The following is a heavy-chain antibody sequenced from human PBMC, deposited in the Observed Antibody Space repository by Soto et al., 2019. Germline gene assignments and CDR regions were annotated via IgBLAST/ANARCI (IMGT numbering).Heavy chain of an antibody. V-gene: IGHV3-30*18. CDR2: ISYDGSNK. D-gene: IGHD2-2*01. J-gene: IGHJ6*02. Sequence: GGSLRLSCAASRFTFSSYGMHWVRQAPGKGLEWVAVISYDGSNKYYADSVKGRFTISRDNSKNTLYLQMNSLRAEDTAVYYCAKGDRYCSSTSCYGPAYYYYGMDVWGQGTTVTVS. CDR1: RFTFSSYG. CDR3: AKGDRYCSSTSCYGPAYYYYGMDV.